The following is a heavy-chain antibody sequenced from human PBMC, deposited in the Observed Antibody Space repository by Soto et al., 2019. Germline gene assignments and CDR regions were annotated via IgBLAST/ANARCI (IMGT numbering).Heavy chain of an antibody. V-gene: IGHV4-59*01. D-gene: IGHD1-26*01. CDR3: ASAGGGYRFDY. CDR1: GTSFGTYY. J-gene: IGHJ4*02. Sequence: QVRLQESGPGLVKPSETLSLTCAVSGTSFGTYYWSWIRQPPGKGLEWIGYIFYSGHLKYNPSLKSGLTITVDPPQNQISLDLTSVTASETAVYYRASAGGGYRFDYWGQGALVTVSS. CDR2: IFYSGHL.